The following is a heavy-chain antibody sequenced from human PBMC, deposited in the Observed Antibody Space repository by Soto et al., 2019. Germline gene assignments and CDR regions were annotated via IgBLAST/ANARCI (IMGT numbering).Heavy chain of an antibody. CDR1: GFTFSTYG. CDR3: AREEVESGGWQN. CDR2: IKKDGSEK. V-gene: IGHV3-7*01. Sequence: VQLVESGGGVVQPGRSLRLSCAASGFTFSTYGMHWVRQAPGKGLEWVANIKKDGSEKNYVDSVKGRFTISRDNAKNSLYLQMNSLRAEDTAVYYCAREEVESGGWQNWGQGTLVTVSS. J-gene: IGHJ4*02. D-gene: IGHD2-15*01.